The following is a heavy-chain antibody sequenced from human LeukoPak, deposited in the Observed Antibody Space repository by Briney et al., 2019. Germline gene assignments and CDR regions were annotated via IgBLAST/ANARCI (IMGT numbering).Heavy chain of an antibody. Sequence: GGSLRLSCAASGFTFSIYAMHWVRQAPGKGLEWVAVISYDGSNKYYADSVKGRFTISRDNSKNTLYLQMNSLRAEDTAVYYCARVLAVQGLGMDVWGQGTTVTVSS. J-gene: IGHJ6*02. V-gene: IGHV3-30-3*01. CDR1: GFTFSIYA. D-gene: IGHD1-1*01. CDR3: ARVLAVQGLGMDV. CDR2: ISYDGSNK.